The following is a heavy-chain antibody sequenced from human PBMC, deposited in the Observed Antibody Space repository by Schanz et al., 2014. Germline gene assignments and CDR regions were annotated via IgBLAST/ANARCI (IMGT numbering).Heavy chain of an antibody. D-gene: IGHD2-15*01. CDR3: ARGRGCTGGSCYSWFDL. CDR2: IMPLRGIG. Sequence: QGQLVQSGPEVKEPGASVKVSCEASRYTFNTYGLNWVRQAPGQGLEWLGRIMPLRGIGNNAWKFQDRLTITADKSMNITYMELSSLGTEDTAVYYCARGRGCTGGSCYSWFDLWGQGTLVTVAS. CDR1: RYTFNTYG. V-gene: IGHV1-69*04. J-gene: IGHJ5*02.